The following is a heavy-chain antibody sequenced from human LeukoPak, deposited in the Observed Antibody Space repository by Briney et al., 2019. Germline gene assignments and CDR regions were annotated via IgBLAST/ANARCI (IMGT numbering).Heavy chain of an antibody. D-gene: IGHD3-22*01. CDR3: AKDQGQYYYDSSGLYNWFDP. Sequence: GGSLRLSCAASGFTFSSYSMNWVRQAPGKGLEWVSYISSSSSTIYYADSVKGRFTISRDNAKNSLYLQMNSLRAEDMALYYCAKDQGQYYYDSSGLYNWFDPWGQGTLVTVSS. CDR1: GFTFSSYS. CDR2: ISSSSSTI. V-gene: IGHV3-48*04. J-gene: IGHJ5*02.